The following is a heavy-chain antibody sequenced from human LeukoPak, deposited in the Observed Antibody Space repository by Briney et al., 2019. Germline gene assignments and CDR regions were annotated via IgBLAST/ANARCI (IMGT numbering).Heavy chain of an antibody. CDR1: GGTFSSYA. D-gene: IGHD6-19*01. J-gene: IGHJ4*02. Sequence: ASVKVSCKASGGTFSSYAISWVRQAPGQGLEWMGGIIPIFGTANYAQKFQGRVTITRDTSASTAYMELNSLRSEDTAVYYCARGIEASSGWYVIDYWGQGTLVTVSS. CDR3: ARGIEASSGWYVIDY. V-gene: IGHV1-69*05. CDR2: IIPIFGTA.